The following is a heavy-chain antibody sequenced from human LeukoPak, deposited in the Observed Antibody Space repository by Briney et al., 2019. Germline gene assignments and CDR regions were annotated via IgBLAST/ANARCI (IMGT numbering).Heavy chain of an antibody. Sequence: GGSLRLSCAASGFTFSSYAMSWVRQAPGKGLEWVSGISGSGGTAFYADSVKGRFTISRDNAKKSVYLQMNSLRVEDTAVYFCARDSGYNAFDIWGQGTMVSVSS. CDR3: ARDSGYNAFDI. CDR1: GFTFSSYA. J-gene: IGHJ3*02. CDR2: ISGSGGTA. V-gene: IGHV3-23*01. D-gene: IGHD5-12*01.